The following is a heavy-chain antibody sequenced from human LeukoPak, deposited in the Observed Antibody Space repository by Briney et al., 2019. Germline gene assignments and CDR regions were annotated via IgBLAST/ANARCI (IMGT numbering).Heavy chain of an antibody. V-gene: IGHV3-53*01. D-gene: IGHD4-23*01. J-gene: IGHJ4*02. Sequence: GGSLRLYCAASGFTVSGNYMSWVRQAPGKGLQWVSLIYSGGSTYYADSVKGRFTISRDNSKNTLYLQMNSLRAEDTAVYYCARRAGGYSHPYDYWGQGTLVTVSS. CDR2: IYSGGST. CDR1: GFTVSGNY. CDR3: ARRAGGYSHPYDY.